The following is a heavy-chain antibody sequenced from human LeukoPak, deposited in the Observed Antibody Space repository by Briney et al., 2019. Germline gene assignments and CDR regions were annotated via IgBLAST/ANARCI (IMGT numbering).Heavy chain of an antibody. D-gene: IGHD6-6*01. CDR2: IYPDDSDT. V-gene: IGHV5-51*01. CDR3: ARQTSSSSRVDY. J-gene: IGHJ4*02. Sequence: GESLQISFKGSGYLFTNYWIGWVRPMTGKSLEWMGIIYPDDSDTTYSPSFQGQVTISVDKSISTAYLQWSSLKASDTAMYYCARQTSSSSRVDYWGQGTLVTVSS. CDR1: GYLFTNYW.